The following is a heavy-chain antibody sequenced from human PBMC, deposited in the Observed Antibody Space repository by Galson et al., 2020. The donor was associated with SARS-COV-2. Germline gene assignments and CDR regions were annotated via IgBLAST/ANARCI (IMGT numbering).Heavy chain of an antibody. CDR1: SGSFSGYS. Sequence: SETLSPTCAVYSGSFSGYSWTWIRQPPGKGLEWIEEINHSGSTNYNQSLKSRATISVDTSKNQFSLKLNSVTAADTAVYYCTRVGDGYNSGFDYWGQGILVTVSS. CDR3: TRVGDGYNSGFDY. V-gene: IGHV4-34*01. J-gene: IGHJ4*02. CDR2: INHSGST. D-gene: IGHD5-12*01.